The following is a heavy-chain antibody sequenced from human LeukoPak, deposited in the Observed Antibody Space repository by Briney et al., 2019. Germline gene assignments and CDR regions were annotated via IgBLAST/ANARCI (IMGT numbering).Heavy chain of an antibody. CDR3: ARPTTVTTISADAFDI. CDR2: ISSGGTYK. V-gene: IGHV3-21*01. J-gene: IGHJ3*02. CDR1: GFTFSDYT. D-gene: IGHD4-17*01. Sequence: PGGSLRLSCAASGFTFSDYTMNWVRQAPGKGLEWVSSISSGGTYKYYADSVKGRFTISRDNAQNSLYLQMNSLRAEDSSVYYYARPTTVTTISADAFDIWGQRTMVTVSS.